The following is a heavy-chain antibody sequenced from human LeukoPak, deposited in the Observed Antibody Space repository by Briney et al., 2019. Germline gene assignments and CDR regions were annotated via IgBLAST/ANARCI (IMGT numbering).Heavy chain of an antibody. V-gene: IGHV1-2*02. CDR1: GYTFTGYY. Sequence: GASVKVSCKASGYTFTGYYMHWVRQAPGQGLEWMGWINPNSGGTNYAQKFQGRVTMTRDTSISTAYMELSRLRSDDTAVYYCARDFEQYQLRDAFDIWGQGTMVTVSS. CDR3: ARDFEQYQLRDAFDI. D-gene: IGHD2-2*01. J-gene: IGHJ3*02. CDR2: INPNSGGT.